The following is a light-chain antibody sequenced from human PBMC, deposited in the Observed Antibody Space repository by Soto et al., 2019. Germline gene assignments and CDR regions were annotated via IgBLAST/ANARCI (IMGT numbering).Light chain of an antibody. J-gene: IGLJ3*02. CDR3: GSYTSSSTLWL. CDR2: DVN. CDR1: SSDVGGYNY. Sequence: QSVLTQPASVSGSPGQSITISCTGSSSDVGGYNYVSWYQHHPGKAPKLMIYDVNNRPSGVSNRFSGSKSGNTASLTISGLQAEDEADYYCGSYTSSSTLWLFGGGTKLTV. V-gene: IGLV2-14*03.